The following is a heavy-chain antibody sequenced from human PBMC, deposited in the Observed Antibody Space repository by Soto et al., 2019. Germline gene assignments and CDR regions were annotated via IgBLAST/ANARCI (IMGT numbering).Heavy chain of an antibody. J-gene: IGHJ6*02. Sequence: SVKGSRKASGGTFSSYAISWVRQAPGQGLEWMGGIIPIFGTANYAQKFQGRVTITADESTSTAYMELSSLRSEDTAVYYCARSKHSSSWYTPPYYYYGMDVWGQGTTVTVSS. D-gene: IGHD6-13*01. V-gene: IGHV1-69*13. CDR1: GGTFSSYA. CDR3: ARSKHSSSWYTPPYYYYGMDV. CDR2: IIPIFGTA.